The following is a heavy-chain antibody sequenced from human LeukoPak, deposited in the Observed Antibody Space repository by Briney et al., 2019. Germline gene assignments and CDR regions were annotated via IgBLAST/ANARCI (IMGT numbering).Heavy chain of an antibody. Sequence: KPSESLSLTCTVSGGPISSSSYYWGWIRQPPGKRLEWIGRIHVSGRTYDNPSLKSRVTISLDTSKNHFSLKLSSVTAADTAVYYCARPLGYCSGGSCYGDAFDIWGQGTMVTVSS. D-gene: IGHD2-15*01. J-gene: IGHJ3*02. CDR3: ARPLGYCSGGSCYGDAFDI. V-gene: IGHV4-39*02. CDR2: IHVSGRT. CDR1: GGPISSSSYY.